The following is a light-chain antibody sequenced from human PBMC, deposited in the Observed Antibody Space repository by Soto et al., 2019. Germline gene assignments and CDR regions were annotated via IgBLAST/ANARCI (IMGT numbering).Light chain of an antibody. CDR1: QSVSSSY. J-gene: IGKJ1*01. Sequence: EIVLTQSPGTLSLSPGERATLSCRASQSVSSSYLAWYQQKPGQAPRLLIYAASSRATGIPDRFSGSGSGTDFTLTISRLYPEDFAVYYCQQYGSSRWAFGQGTKVEIK. CDR3: QQYGSSRWA. CDR2: AAS. V-gene: IGKV3-20*01.